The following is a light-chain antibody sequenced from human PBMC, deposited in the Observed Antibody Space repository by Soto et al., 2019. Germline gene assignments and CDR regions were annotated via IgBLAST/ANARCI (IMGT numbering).Light chain of an antibody. J-gene: IGKJ5*01. CDR3: QQYGSSPATT. CDR2: GAS. CDR1: QSVSSSY. V-gene: IGKV3-20*01. Sequence: EIVLTQSPGTLSLSPGERATPSCRASQSVSSSYLAWYQQKPGQAPRLLIYGASSRATGIPDRFSGSGSGTDFTLTIGRLEPEDFAVYYCQQYGSSPATTFGQGTRLEIK.